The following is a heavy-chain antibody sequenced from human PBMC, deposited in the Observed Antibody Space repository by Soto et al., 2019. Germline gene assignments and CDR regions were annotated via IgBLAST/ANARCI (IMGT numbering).Heavy chain of an antibody. Sequence: QVQLQESGPGLVKPSQTLSLTCTVSGGSISSGGYYWSWIRQHPGKVLEWIGYIDYSGSTYYNPSLKSRVTISVDTSKNQVSLKLSSVTAADTAVYYCARVGWGYCSSTSGPLEEDYYYYMDVWVKGTTVTVSS. CDR3: ARVGWGYCSSTSGPLEEDYYYYMDV. CDR1: GGSISSGGYY. J-gene: IGHJ6*03. CDR2: IDYSGST. D-gene: IGHD2-2*01. V-gene: IGHV4-31*03.